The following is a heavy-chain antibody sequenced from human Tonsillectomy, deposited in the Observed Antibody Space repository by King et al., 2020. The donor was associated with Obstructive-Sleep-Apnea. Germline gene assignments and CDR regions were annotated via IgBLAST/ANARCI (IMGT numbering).Heavy chain of an antibody. Sequence: VQLVESGAEVKKPGSSVKVSCTASGGTFSNYAISWVRQAPGQGLEWMGGIIPIFGTANYAQKFQGRVTITADESTSTAYMELSSLRSEDTAVYYCARGAFYYDSSGYTFDSWGQGTLVTVSA. D-gene: IGHD3-22*01. V-gene: IGHV1-69*01. CDR2: IIPIFGTA. CDR3: ARGAFYYDSSGYTFDS. CDR1: GGTFSNYA. J-gene: IGHJ4*02.